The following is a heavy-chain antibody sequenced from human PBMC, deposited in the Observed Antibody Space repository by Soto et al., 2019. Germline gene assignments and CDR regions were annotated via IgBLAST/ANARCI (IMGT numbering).Heavy chain of an antibody. J-gene: IGHJ6*02. CDR3: ARHPHNYDGSGYYSGDYYYYGMDV. V-gene: IGHV5-51*01. D-gene: IGHD3-22*01. CDR2: IYPGDSDT. Sequence: GESLKISCKGSGYSFTSYWIGWVRQMPGKGLEWMGIIYPGDSDTRYSPSFQGQVTISADKSISTAYLQWSSLKASDTAMYYCARHPHNYDGSGYYSGDYYYYGMDVWGQGTTVTVSS. CDR1: GYSFTSYW.